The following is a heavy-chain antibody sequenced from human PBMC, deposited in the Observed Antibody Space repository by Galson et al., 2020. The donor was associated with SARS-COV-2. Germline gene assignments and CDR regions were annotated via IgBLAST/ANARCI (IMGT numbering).Heavy chain of an antibody. CDR1: GFTFSSYS. V-gene: IGHV3-21*01. D-gene: IGHD3-22*01. Sequence: GGSLRLSSAASGFTFSSYSMNWVRQAPGKGLEWVSSISSSSSYIYYADSVKGRFTISRDNAKNSLYLQMNSLRAEDTAVYYCARTYYYDSSGYYYVRRAFDIWGQGTMVTVSS. CDR2: ISSSSSYI. J-gene: IGHJ3*02. CDR3: ARTYYYDSSGYYYVRRAFDI.